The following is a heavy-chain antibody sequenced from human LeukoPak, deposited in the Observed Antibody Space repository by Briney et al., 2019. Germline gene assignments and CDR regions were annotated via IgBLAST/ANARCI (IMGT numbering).Heavy chain of an antibody. CDR3: ASDRGTMDI. CDR2: IKPDGSEK. Sequence: PGGSLRLSCGASGFTFSSYWMSWVRQAPGKGLEWLANIKPDGSEKYYVDSVKGRFTISRDNAKSSLYLQLNSLRAEDTAVYHCASDRGTMDIWGKGATVIVSS. CDR1: GFTFSSYW. D-gene: IGHD3-10*01. V-gene: IGHV3-7*01. J-gene: IGHJ6*04.